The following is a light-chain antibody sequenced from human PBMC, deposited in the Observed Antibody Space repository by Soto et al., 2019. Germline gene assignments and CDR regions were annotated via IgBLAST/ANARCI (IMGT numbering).Light chain of an antibody. J-gene: IGLJ2*01. V-gene: IGLV1-40*01. CDR3: QSYDSSLSDL. CDR1: SSNIGAGYD. CDR2: GNS. Sequence: QSVLTQPPSVSGAPGQRVTLSCTGSSSNIGAGYDVHWYQQLPGTAPKPLIYGNSNRPSGVPDRFSGSKSGTSASLAITGLQAEDEADYYCQSYDSSLSDLVGGGTKVTV.